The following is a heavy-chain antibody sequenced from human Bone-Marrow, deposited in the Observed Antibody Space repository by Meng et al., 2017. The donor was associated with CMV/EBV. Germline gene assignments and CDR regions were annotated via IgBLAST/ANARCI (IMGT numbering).Heavy chain of an antibody. D-gene: IGHD3-16*01. CDR1: GFTFSSYW. J-gene: IGHJ4*02. Sequence: GGSLRLSCAASGFTFSSYWMHWVRQAPGKGLVWVSRINSDGSSTSYADSVKGRFTISRDNAKNTLYLQMNYPRVEDTGIYYCARVERSDDSRYRPFDYWGQGRLVPVYS. CDR2: INSDGSST. V-gene: IGHV3-74*01. CDR3: ARVERSDDSRYRPFDY.